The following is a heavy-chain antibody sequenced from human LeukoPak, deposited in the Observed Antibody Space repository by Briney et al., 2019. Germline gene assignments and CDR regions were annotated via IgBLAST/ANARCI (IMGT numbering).Heavy chain of an antibody. D-gene: IGHD6-13*01. V-gene: IGHV4-59*01. CDR2: IYYSGST. CDR3: ARVYSSSWVQH. Sequence: SETLSLTCTVSGGSLSGYYWSWIRQPPGKGLEWIGYIYYSGSTNYNPSLKSRVTISVDTSKNQFSLKLSSVTAADTAVYFCARVYSSSWVQHWARGALDTVSS. CDR1: GGSLSGYY. J-gene: IGHJ1*01.